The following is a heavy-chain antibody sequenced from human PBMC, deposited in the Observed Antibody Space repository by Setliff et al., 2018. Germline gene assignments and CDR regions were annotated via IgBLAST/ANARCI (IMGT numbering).Heavy chain of an antibody. D-gene: IGHD1-1*01. CDR3: ARDREGDGNYYMDV. CDR2: IKRDGREI. V-gene: IGHV3-7*03. Sequence: PGGSLRLSCAASGFTFSSYWMSWVRQAPGKGLEWVANIKRDGREIYYVDSVKGRFTISRDNAKNSLYLQMNSLRAEDTAVYYCARDREGDGNYYMDVWGKGTTVTVSS. CDR1: GFTFSSYW. J-gene: IGHJ6*03.